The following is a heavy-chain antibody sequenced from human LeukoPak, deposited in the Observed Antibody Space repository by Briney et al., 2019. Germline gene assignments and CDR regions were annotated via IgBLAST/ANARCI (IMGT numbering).Heavy chain of an antibody. V-gene: IGHV4-59*01. Sequence: SETLSLTCTVSGGSISSYYWSWIRQPPGKGLEWIGHIYYSGSAHYNPSLKSRVTISVDTSKNQISLKLSSVTAADTAVYYCARDKGRSSGSYLDAFDIWGQGTMVTVSS. CDR1: GGSISSYY. CDR2: IYYSGSA. CDR3: ARDKGRSSGSYLDAFDI. D-gene: IGHD1-26*01. J-gene: IGHJ3*02.